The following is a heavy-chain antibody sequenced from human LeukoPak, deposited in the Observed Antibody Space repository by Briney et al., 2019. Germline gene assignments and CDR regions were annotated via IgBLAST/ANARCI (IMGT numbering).Heavy chain of an antibody. D-gene: IGHD4/OR15-4a*01. CDR3: ARDMVLDAFDI. Sequence: SETLSLTCTVSGYSISSGYYWGWIRQPPGKGLEWIGTIYHSGSTYYNPSLKSRVTISVDTSKNQFSLKLSSMTAADTAVYYCARDMVLDAFDIWGQGTMVTVSS. CDR2: IYHSGST. J-gene: IGHJ3*02. V-gene: IGHV4-38-2*02. CDR1: GYSISSGYY.